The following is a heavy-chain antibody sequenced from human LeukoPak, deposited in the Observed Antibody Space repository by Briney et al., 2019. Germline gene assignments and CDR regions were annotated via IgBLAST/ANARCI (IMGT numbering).Heavy chain of an antibody. Sequence: GGALRLSCAASGFTFSSYWMRWVRQARGRGLEWVANIKQDGSENYYVDSVRGRFTISSDNVKNSQYLQMNSLRAEDTAVYYCARDTHCSSTSCTNYYYVDVWGKGTTVTVSS. D-gene: IGHD2-2*01. J-gene: IGHJ6*03. CDR2: IKQDGSEN. CDR3: ARDTHCSSTSCTNYYYVDV. V-gene: IGHV3-7*01. CDR1: GFTFSSYW.